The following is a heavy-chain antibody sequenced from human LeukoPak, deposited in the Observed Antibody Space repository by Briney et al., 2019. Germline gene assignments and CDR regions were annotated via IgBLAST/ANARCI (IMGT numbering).Heavy chain of an antibody. V-gene: IGHV4-59*01. J-gene: IGHJ3*02. CDR3: ARDAAADAFDI. CDR1: GGSISSYY. CDR2: LSYSGPT. D-gene: IGHD6-13*01. Sequence: SETLSLTCTVSGGSISSYYWSWVGQPPGKGVELFVYLSYSGPTISTPSPKTRVTISLDTSKNQFSLKLSSVTAADTAVYYCARDAAADAFDIWGQGTMVTVSS.